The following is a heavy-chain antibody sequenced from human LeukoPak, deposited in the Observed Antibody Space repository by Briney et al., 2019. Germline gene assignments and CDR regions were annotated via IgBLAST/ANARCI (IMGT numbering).Heavy chain of an antibody. CDR3: ANQLTYYYDSSGYYDADAFDT. J-gene: IGHJ3*02. V-gene: IGHV3-30*02. CDR2: IRYDGSNK. Sequence: PGGSLRLSCAASGFTFSSYGMHWVRQAPGKGLEWVAFIRYDGSNKYYADSVKGRFTISRDNSKNTLYLQMNSLRAEDTAVYYCANQLTYYYDSSGYYDADAFDTWGQGTMVTVSS. CDR1: GFTFSSYG. D-gene: IGHD3-22*01.